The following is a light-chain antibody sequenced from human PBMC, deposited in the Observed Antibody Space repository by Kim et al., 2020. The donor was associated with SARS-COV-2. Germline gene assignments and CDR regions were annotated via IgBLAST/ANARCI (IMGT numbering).Light chain of an antibody. V-gene: IGLV1-44*01. J-gene: IGLJ3*02. CDR3: ATWDDRLNGWV. Sequence: GQRMIVSCSGSSANLGSNGANWYQHPPGTAPKLLIYDNKYRPSGVPDRFSGSKSGTSASLAISGLQSEDEYHYYCATWDDRLNGWVFGGGTKLTVL. CDR2: DNK. CDR1: SANLGSNG.